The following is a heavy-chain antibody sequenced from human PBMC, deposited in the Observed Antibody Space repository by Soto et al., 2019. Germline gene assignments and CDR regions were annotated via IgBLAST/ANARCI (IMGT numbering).Heavy chain of an antibody. J-gene: IGHJ5*02. D-gene: IGHD6-19*01. CDR1: GYTFTDYY. Sequence: QVQLVQSGAEVKKPGASVKVSCKASGYTFTDYYMNWVRQAPGQGLEWMGWINPNNGVTNYAQKFQGRVTMTRDTSISTAYMDLSRLRSDDTALYYCARGALTVANWFDPWDQGTQVTVSS. CDR2: INPNNGVT. CDR3: ARGALTVANWFDP. V-gene: IGHV1-2*02.